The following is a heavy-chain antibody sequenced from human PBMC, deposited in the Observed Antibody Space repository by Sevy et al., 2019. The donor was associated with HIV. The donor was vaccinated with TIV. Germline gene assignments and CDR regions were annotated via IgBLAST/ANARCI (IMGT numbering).Heavy chain of an antibody. D-gene: IGHD6-19*01. Sequence: GGSLRLSCAASGFTFRNYAIHWVRQAPGKGLEWVAVISHDGSLKYAADSVNVRFTISRDNSKNTLYLQMNSLRAEDTAMYYCARDPTIYASGWYYFDYWGQGTLVTVSS. V-gene: IGHV3-30*04. CDR3: ARDPTIYASGWYYFDY. CDR2: ISHDGSLK. J-gene: IGHJ4*02. CDR1: GFTFRNYA.